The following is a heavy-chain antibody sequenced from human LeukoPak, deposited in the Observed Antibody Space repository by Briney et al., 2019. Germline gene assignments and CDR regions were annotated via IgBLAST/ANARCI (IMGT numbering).Heavy chain of an antibody. CDR2: INQGESMI. CDR1: GFRFSRYW. Sequence: GGSLRLSCAASGFRFSRYWMSWVRQAPGKGLEWVASINQGESMIWYVDSVKGRFTISRDNAKNSLYLQMNSLRAEDTAVYYCAREVEYTSSLSIDYWGQGTLVTVSS. J-gene: IGHJ4*02. D-gene: IGHD6-6*01. CDR3: AREVEYTSSLSIDY. V-gene: IGHV3-7*01.